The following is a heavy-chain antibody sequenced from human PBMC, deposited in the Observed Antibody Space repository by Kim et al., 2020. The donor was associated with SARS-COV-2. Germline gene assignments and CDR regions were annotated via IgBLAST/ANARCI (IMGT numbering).Heavy chain of an antibody. Sequence: SETLSLTCTVSGDSISNYFWNWIRQPPGKGLEWIAYIYYSGRTDYNPSLKSRVTISVDTSKNQFSLKLSSVTAADTAAYYCASQGDNSGAFDYWGQGTLV. V-gene: IGHV4-59*08. CDR2: IYYSGRT. CDR1: GDSISNYF. J-gene: IGHJ4*02. D-gene: IGHD6-19*01. CDR3: ASQGDNSGAFDY.